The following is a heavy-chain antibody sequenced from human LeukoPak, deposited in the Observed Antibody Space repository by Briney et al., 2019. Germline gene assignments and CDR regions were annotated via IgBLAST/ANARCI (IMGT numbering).Heavy chain of an antibody. CDR3: ARVVGGSGSYYYYYGMDV. D-gene: IGHD3-10*01. CDR1: GYTFGSYW. V-gene: IGHV3-7*05. Sequence: HPGGSRRLSCAASGYTFGSYWMSWVRQAPGKGLEWVATIKQDGSEKYYVDSVKGRFTISRDNAKNSLYLQMNSLRAEDTAVYYCARVVGGSGSYYYYYGMDVWGQGTTVTVSS. CDR2: IKQDGSEK. J-gene: IGHJ6*02.